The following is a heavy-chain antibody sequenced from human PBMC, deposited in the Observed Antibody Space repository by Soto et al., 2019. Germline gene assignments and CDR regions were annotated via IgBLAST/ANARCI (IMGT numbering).Heavy chain of an antibody. V-gene: IGHV3-9*01. J-gene: IGHJ3*01. CDR2: ISWSSGSV. D-gene: IGHD5-18*01. Sequence: EVQLVESGGGVVQPGGSLRLSCAASGFTFEDYAMHWVRQVPGKGLEWVSGISWSSGSVGYADSMKGRFTISRDNARNSLYLQMNSLRAEDTGLYYCAKDVLEGILGRSAFDFWGQGTLVTVSS. CDR3: AKDVLEGILGRSAFDF. CDR1: GFTFEDYA.